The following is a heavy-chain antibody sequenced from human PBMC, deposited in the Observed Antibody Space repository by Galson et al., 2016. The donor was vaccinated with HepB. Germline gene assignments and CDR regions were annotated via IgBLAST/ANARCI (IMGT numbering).Heavy chain of an antibody. CDR2: IRSDSTNI. J-gene: IGHJ5*02. CDR1: GFSFSSYT. Sequence: SLRLSCAASGFSFSSYTMTWVRQAPGKGLQWVSSIRSDSTNIYYEDSVKGRFNISRDNAQNSLFLQMSSLRADDTSVYYCARVRGRSGSCSIDLWGQGTLVIVSS. CDR3: ARVRGRSGSCSIDL. D-gene: IGHD1-26*01. V-gene: IGHV3-21*01.